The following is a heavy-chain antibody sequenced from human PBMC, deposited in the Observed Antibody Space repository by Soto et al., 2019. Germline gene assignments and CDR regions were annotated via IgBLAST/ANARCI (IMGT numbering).Heavy chain of an antibody. D-gene: IGHD2-15*01. CDR2: ISGSGGST. Sequence: GGSLRLSCAASGFTFSSYAMSWVRQAPGKGLEWVSAISGSGGSTYYADSVKGRFTISRDNSKNTLYLQMNSLRAEDTAVYYCAKDRGYCSGGSCFPSRFDYWGQGTLVTVSS. J-gene: IGHJ4*02. CDR1: GFTFSSYA. CDR3: AKDRGYCSGGSCFPSRFDY. V-gene: IGHV3-23*01.